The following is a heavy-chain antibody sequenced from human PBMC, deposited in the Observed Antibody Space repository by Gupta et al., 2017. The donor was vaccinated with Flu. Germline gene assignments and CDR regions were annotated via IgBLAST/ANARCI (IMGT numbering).Heavy chain of an antibody. CDR2: LSVSGGVS. V-gene: IGHV3-23*01. Sequence: MSWVRQAPGKGLEWVSGLSVSGGVSYYADSVKGRFTISRDNSKNMLYLEMDSLRADDTAKYFCAKGRRAVPDQNWFDLWGQGTLVTGSS. J-gene: IGHJ5*02. CDR3: AKGRRAVPDQNWFDL.